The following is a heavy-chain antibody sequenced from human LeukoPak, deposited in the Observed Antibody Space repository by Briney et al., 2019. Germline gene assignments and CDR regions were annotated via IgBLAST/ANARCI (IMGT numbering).Heavy chain of an antibody. V-gene: IGHV1-2*06. CDR1: GYTFTGYY. D-gene: IGHD2-2*01. CDR3: ARARCSSTSCSPTPPYYYYMDV. J-gene: IGHJ6*03. CDR2: INPNSGGT. Sequence: ASVKVSCKASGYTFTGYYMHWVRQAPGQGLEWVGRINPNSGGTNYAQKLQGRVTMTRDTSISTAYMELSRLRSDDTAVYYCARARCSSTSCSPTPPYYYYMDVWGKGTTVTVSS.